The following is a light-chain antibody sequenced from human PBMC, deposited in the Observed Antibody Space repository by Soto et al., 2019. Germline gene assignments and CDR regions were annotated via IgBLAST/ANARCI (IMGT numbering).Light chain of an antibody. CDR2: AAS. CDR1: QSVNSNY. Sequence: EIVLTQSPGTLSLSPGERATLSCRSSQSVNSNYLAWYQQKPGQAPRLLIYAASSRAAGFPDRFSGSGYEKDCTLTISRMEPEDFAVYYCQQYGGSPWTFGQGTKVEIK. J-gene: IGKJ1*01. V-gene: IGKV3-20*01. CDR3: QQYGGSPWT.